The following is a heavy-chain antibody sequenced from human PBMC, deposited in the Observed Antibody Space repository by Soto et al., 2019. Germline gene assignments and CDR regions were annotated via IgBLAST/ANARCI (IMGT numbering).Heavy chain of an antibody. Sequence: SVKVSCKASGGTFSSYAISWVRQAPGQGLEWMGGIIPIFGTANYAQKFQGRVTITADESTSTAYMELSSLRSEDTAVYYCASTGVSIYDFWSGHDGYYGMDVWGQGTTVTVSS. CDR2: IIPIFGTA. D-gene: IGHD3-3*01. CDR1: GGTFSSYA. V-gene: IGHV1-69*13. J-gene: IGHJ6*02. CDR3: ASTGVSIYDFWSGHDGYYGMDV.